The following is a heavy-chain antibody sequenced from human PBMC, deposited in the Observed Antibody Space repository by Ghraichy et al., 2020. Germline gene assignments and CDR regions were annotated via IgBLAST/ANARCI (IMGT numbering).Heavy chain of an antibody. V-gene: IGHV3-21*01. CDR2: ICSVSSYI. CDR1: GFTFSSFS. Sequence: GGSLRLSCAASGFTFSSFSMNWVRQAPGKGLEWVSSICSVSSYIYYADSVKGRFTISRDNAKSSLYLQMNSLRAEDTAVYYCARDPGYCSGGRCYGDAFDIWAQGTMVTVSS. D-gene: IGHD2-15*01. J-gene: IGHJ3*02. CDR3: ARDPGYCSGGRCYGDAFDI.